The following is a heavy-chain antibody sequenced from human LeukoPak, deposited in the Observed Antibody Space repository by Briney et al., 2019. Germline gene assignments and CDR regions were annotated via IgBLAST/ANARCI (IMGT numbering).Heavy chain of an antibody. D-gene: IGHD6-13*01. Sequence: KPSGTLSLTCTVSGGSISSSSYCWGWIRHPPGKGLEWIGSIYYSGSTYYSPSLKSRVTISVDTSKNQFSLKLSSVTAADTAVYYCAYGLAAAGLYWGQGTLVTVSS. CDR1: GGSISSSSYC. CDR2: IYYSGST. CDR3: AYGLAAAGLY. V-gene: IGHV4-39*01. J-gene: IGHJ4*02.